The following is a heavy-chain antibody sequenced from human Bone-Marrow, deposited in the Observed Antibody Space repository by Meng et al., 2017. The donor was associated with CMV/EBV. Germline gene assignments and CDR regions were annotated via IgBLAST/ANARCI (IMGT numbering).Heavy chain of an antibody. CDR1: GVIFSKFC. D-gene: IGHD2-2*01. CDR3: AKDGADIVVEPAAMGYYGMDV. CDR2: IRNDGSNK. Sequence: GESRKISCAASGVIFSKFCRHWVRQAPGKGLEWVAFIRNDGSNKYYADSVKGRFTISRDNSRNTLDLQMNSLRAEDTAVYYCAKDGADIVVEPAAMGYYGMDVWGQGNMVTVSS. V-gene: IGHV3-30*02. J-gene: IGHJ6*01.